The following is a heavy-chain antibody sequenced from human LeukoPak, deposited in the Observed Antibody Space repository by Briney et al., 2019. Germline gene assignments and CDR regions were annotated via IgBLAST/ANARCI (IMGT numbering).Heavy chain of an antibody. D-gene: IGHD2-8*01. V-gene: IGHV4-59*01. Sequence: KASQTLSLTCTVSGGSISSFYWNWIRQPPGKGLEWIGYIYYSGSTNYNPSLKSRVTISVDMSKNQFSLKLSSVTAADTAVYYCARDERSNGATPYFDYWGQGTLVTVSS. CDR2: IYYSGST. J-gene: IGHJ4*02. CDR3: ARDERSNGATPYFDY. CDR1: GGSISSFY.